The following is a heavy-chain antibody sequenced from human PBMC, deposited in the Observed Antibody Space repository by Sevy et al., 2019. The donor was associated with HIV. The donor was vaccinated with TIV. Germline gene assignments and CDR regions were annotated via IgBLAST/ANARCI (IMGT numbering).Heavy chain of an antibody. CDR3: VNSRGYSYARGDQKYGMDV. Sequence: GGSLRLSCSTSGFTFFNFAMHWVRQAAGKGLECDSSISSNGGSTYYADSVKGRFTICRDNVNNTLHLDMSSVRAEDTGVYYCVNSRGYSYARGDQKYGMDVWGQGTTVTVSS. V-gene: IGHV3-64D*06. J-gene: IGHJ6*02. CDR1: GFTFFNFA. D-gene: IGHD5-18*01. CDR2: ISSNGGST.